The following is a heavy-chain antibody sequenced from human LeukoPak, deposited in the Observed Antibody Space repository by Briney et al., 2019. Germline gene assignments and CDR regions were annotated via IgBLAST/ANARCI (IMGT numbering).Heavy chain of an antibody. CDR3: ARGYYYDSGGHYDYYYYMDV. D-gene: IGHD3-22*01. J-gene: IGHJ6*03. Sequence: PGGSLRLSCAASGFTFSSYAMSWVRQAPGKGLEWVSAISGSGGSTYYADSVKGRFTISRDNSKNTLYLQMNSLRAEDTAVYYCARGYYYDSGGHYDYYYYMDVWGKGTTVTVSS. CDR2: ISGSGGST. V-gene: IGHV3-23*01. CDR1: GFTFSSYA.